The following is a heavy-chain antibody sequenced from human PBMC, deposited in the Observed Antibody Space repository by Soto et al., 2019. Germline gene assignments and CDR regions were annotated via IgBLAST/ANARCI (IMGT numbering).Heavy chain of an antibody. D-gene: IGHD2-2*01. CDR1: GGFVNSDTHS. V-gene: IGHV4-61*01. CDR2: IYSGGST. CDR3: ARFVRSCSATTCSTRADV. J-gene: IGHJ6*02. Sequence: SQTLSLTCTVSGGFVNSDTHSWSWIRQTPGKRLEGIGFIYSGGSTKNPSLRSRVTMSVDTSKNQLFLKLRSVIVADTAVYHGARFVRSCSATTCSTRADVWGQGITVTVSS.